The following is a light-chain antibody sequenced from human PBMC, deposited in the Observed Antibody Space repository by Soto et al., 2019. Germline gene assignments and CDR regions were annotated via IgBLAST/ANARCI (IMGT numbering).Light chain of an antibody. J-gene: IGKJ3*01. V-gene: IGKV1-9*01. Sequence: IQLTQSPSPLSASVGDRVTITCRASQGISSYLAWYQQKPGKAPKLLIYAASTLQSGVPSRFSGSGSGTDFTLTISSLQPEDFATYYCQQLNSYPSFGPGTKVDIK. CDR2: AAS. CDR3: QQLNSYPS. CDR1: QGISSY.